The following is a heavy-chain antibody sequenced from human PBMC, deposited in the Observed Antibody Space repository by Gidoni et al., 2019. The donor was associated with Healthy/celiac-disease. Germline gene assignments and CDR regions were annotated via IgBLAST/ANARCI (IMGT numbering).Heavy chain of an antibody. J-gene: IGHJ5*02. Sequence: QVQLVESGGGVVQPGRSLRPSCAASGVTFSSYAMHGVRQAPGTGLEWVAVISYDGSNKYYADSVKGRFTISRDNSKNTLYLQMNSLRAEDTAVYYCARGTWALTNNWFDPWGQGTLVTVSS. CDR2: ISYDGSNK. CDR1: GVTFSSYA. D-gene: IGHD3-9*01. V-gene: IGHV3-30*04. CDR3: ARGTWALTNNWFDP.